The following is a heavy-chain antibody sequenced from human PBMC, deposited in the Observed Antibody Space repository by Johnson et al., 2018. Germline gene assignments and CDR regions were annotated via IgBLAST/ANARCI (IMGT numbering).Heavy chain of an antibody. D-gene: IGHD6-13*01. J-gene: IGHJ6*03. CDR1: GFTFSSYG. Sequence: QVQLVESVGGVVQPGRSLRISCAASGFTFSSYGMHWVRQAPGKGLEWVAVISYDGSNKYYADSVKGRFTISRDNSKNTLYLQMTSLRAEDTAGYYCAKERLRQLAAAGTGYYYMDVWGKGTTVTVSS. V-gene: IGHV3-30*18. CDR2: ISYDGSNK. CDR3: AKERLRQLAAAGTGYYYMDV.